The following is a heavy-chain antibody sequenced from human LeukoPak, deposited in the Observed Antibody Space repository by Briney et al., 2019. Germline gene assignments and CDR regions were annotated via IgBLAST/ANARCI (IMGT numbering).Heavy chain of an antibody. J-gene: IGHJ4*02. CDR3: ARSIAARTPPDY. V-gene: IGHV1-46*03. D-gene: IGHD6-6*01. CDR2: INPSGGST. CDR1: GYTFTSYY. Sequence: ASVKVSCKASGYTFTSYYMHWVRQAPGQGLEWMGIINPSGGSTSYAQKFQGRVTMTRDTSTGTVYMELSSLRSEDTAVYYCARSIAARTPPDYWGQGTLVTVSS.